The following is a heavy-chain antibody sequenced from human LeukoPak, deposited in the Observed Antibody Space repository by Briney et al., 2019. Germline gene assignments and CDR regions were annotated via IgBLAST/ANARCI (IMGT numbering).Heavy chain of an antibody. Sequence: PGGSLRLSCAASGFXFSNYGMNWVRQAPGKGLEWVSFTDTSGRYVYYGDSVKGRFTISRDNAKNLLFLQMNGLRAEDTALYYCARGRSITLLRGVAMSDGFDIWGQGAMVAVSS. CDR3: ARGRSITLLRGVAMSDGFDI. J-gene: IGHJ3*02. CDR1: GFXFSNYG. D-gene: IGHD3-10*01. CDR2: TDTSGRYV. V-gene: IGHV3-21*06.